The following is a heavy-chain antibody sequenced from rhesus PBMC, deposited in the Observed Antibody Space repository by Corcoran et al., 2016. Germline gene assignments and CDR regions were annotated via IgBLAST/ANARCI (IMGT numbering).Heavy chain of an antibody. D-gene: IGHD4-29*01. CDR1: GYTFTDYY. V-gene: IGHV1S2*01. CDR3: ARVSSSHAFDF. Sequence: QVQLVQSGAEVKKPGSSVKVSCKASGYTFTDYYMHWVRQAPRQGLEWMGWINPYNGNTKYAQKFQGRVTMTRDTSTRTACMELSRLRSEDTAVYYCARVSSSHAFDFWGQGLRVTVSS. CDR2: INPYNGNT. J-gene: IGHJ3*01.